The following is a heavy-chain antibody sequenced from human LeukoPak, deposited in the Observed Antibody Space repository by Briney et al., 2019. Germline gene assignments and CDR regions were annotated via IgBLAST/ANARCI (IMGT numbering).Heavy chain of an antibody. CDR1: GGSFSGYY. Sequence: PSETLSLTCAVYGGSFSGYYWSWIRQPPGKGLEWIGEINHSGSTNYNPPLKSRVTISVDTSKNQFSLKLSSVTAADTAVYYCARGGAYYGSGSYSNRRLFDYWGQGTLVTVSS. CDR3: ARGGAYYGSGSYSNRRLFDY. CDR2: INHSGST. D-gene: IGHD3-10*01. J-gene: IGHJ4*02. V-gene: IGHV4-34*01.